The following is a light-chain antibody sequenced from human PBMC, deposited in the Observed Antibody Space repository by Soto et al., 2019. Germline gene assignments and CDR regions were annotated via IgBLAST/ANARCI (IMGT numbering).Light chain of an antibody. V-gene: IGLV3-21*02. Sequence: SYELTQPASVSVAPGQTARITCGGNDVARKTVHWYQQKPGQAPVLVVYDDDERPSGIPERFSGSNSGNTATLTISRVEAGDEADYYCQVWDISSDHHVFGTGTKVTVL. J-gene: IGLJ1*01. CDR1: DVARKT. CDR2: DDD. CDR3: QVWDISSDHHV.